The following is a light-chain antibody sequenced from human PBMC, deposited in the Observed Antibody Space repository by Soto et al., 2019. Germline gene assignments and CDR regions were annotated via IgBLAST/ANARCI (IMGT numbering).Light chain of an antibody. CDR2: AAS. CDR1: QDISNF. V-gene: IGKV1-27*01. CDR3: LQVNSFPRT. Sequence: IQMTQSPSSLSAFVGDTVTITCRASQDISNFLAWYQQKPGKVPKLLIYAASTLQSGVPSRFSGSGSGTDFILTINNLQPEDVATYYCLQVNSFPRTFGQGTKVDIK. J-gene: IGKJ1*01.